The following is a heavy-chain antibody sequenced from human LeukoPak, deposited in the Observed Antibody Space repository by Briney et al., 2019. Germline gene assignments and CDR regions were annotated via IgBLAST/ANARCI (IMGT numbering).Heavy chain of an antibody. Sequence: ASVKVSCKASGGTFSSYAISWVRQAPGQGLEWMGWINPNSGGTNYAQKFQGRVTMTRDTSISTAYMELSRLRSDDTAVYYCARAKTVGSSGCFGYWGQGTLVTVSS. CDR1: GGTFSSYA. D-gene: IGHD6-25*01. CDR3: ARAKTVGSSGCFGY. V-gene: IGHV1-2*02. J-gene: IGHJ4*02. CDR2: INPNSGGT.